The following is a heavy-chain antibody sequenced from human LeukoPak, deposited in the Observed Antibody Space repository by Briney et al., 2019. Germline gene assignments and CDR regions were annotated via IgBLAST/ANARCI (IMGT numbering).Heavy chain of an antibody. CDR3: ARQDYYYGMDV. Sequence: GESLKISCRGSGYSFTSYWIGWVRQMPGKGLEWMGIIYPGDSGTRYSPSFQGQVTISADKSISTAYLQWSSLKASDTAMYYCARQDYYYGMDVWGQGTTVTVSS. V-gene: IGHV5-51*01. CDR2: IYPGDSGT. CDR1: GYSFTSYW. J-gene: IGHJ6*02.